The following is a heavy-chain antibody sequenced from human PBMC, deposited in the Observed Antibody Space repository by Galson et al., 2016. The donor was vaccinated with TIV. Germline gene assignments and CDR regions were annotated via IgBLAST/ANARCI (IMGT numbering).Heavy chain of an antibody. CDR2: IYQSGST. Sequence: ETLSLTCTVSGDSINNYFWNWFRQSPGKGLEWIGDIYQSGSTNYNPSLKSRVTISIDTSKRQFSLKLYSVTAADPAIYYCARDKARRGCFDPWGQGSLVTVSS. CDR1: GDSINNYF. J-gene: IGHJ5*02. CDR3: ARDKARRGCFDP. V-gene: IGHV4-59*01.